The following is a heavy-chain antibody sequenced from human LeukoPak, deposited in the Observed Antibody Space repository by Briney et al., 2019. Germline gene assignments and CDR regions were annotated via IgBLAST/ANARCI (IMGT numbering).Heavy chain of an antibody. J-gene: IGHJ4*02. V-gene: IGHV3-7*01. CDR3: ARDDTVTTRVGFID. D-gene: IGHD4-17*01. CDR2: IKQDGSEK. Sequence: GGSLRLSCAASGFTFSSYWMSWVRQAPGKGLEWVANIKQDGSEKYYVDSVKGRFTISRDNAKNSLYLQMNSLRAKDTAVYYCARDDTVTTRVGFIDWGQGTLVTVSS. CDR1: GFTFSSYW.